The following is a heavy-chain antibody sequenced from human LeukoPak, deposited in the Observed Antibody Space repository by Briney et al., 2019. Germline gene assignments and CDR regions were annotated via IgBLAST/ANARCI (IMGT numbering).Heavy chain of an antibody. D-gene: IGHD2-8*01. V-gene: IGHV3-33*08. CDR2: ILRDGNNK. Sequence: GGALRLSCASPGFTFISYAMSWVRQAPAKVLEWVAFILRDGNNKYYADSVKVRFTVSRDNSKNTLYLQMNSLRAEDTALYYCAKAVSTIGQYYYYGMDVWGQGTTVTVSS. CDR3: AKAVSTIGQYYYYGMDV. CDR1: GFTFISYA. J-gene: IGHJ6*02.